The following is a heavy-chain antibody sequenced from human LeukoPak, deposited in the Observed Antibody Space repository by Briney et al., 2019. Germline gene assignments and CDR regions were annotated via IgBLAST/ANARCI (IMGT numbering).Heavy chain of an antibody. CDR1: GYTFTSFD. CDR2: MNPNSGNT. J-gene: IGHJ4*02. V-gene: IGHV1-8*01. D-gene: IGHD2-2*01. Sequence: ASVKVSCRASGYTFTSFDINWVRQATGQGREWMGWMNPNSGNTGYAQKFQGRVTMTRDTSINTAYLELSSLRSEDTATYYCARTCSGTSCVDFDYWGQGTLVTVSS. CDR3: ARTCSGTSCVDFDY.